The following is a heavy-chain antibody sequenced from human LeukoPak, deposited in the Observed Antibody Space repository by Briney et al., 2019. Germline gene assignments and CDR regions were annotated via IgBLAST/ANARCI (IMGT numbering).Heavy chain of an antibody. CDR2: MNPNSGST. Sequence: GASVKVSCKASGYTFTSYDINWVRQATGQGLEWMGWMNPNSGSTGYAQKFQGRVTITRNTSISTAYMELSGLRSEDTAVYYCARSRSTGYPYYFEYWGQGTLVTVSS. CDR3: ARSRSTGYPYYFEY. V-gene: IGHV1-8*03. J-gene: IGHJ4*02. CDR1: GYTFTSYD. D-gene: IGHD5-12*01.